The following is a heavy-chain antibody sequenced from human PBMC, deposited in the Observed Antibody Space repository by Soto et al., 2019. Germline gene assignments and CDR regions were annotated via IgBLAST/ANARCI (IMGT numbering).Heavy chain of an antibody. J-gene: IGHJ3*02. Sequence: ASVKVSCKASGVTFSSYAISWVRQAPGQGLEWMGGIIPIFGTANYAQKFQGRVTITADKSTSTAYMELSSLRSEDTAVYYCARDQYKGGSTVTTSGAFDIWGQGTMVTVSS. CDR1: GVTFSSYA. V-gene: IGHV1-69*06. D-gene: IGHD4-17*01. CDR3: ARDQYKGGSTVTTSGAFDI. CDR2: IIPIFGTA.